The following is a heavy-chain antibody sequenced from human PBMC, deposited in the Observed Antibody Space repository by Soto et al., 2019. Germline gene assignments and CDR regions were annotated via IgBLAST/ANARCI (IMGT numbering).Heavy chain of an antibody. V-gene: IGHV4-59*01. CDR1: GGSISSYY. Sequence: SETLSLTCTVSGGSISSYYWSWIRQPLGKGLEWIGYIYYSGSTNYNPSLKSRVTISVDTSKNQFSLKLSSVTAADTAVYYCARGLIITWGQGPLVTVSS. D-gene: IGHD3-10*01. J-gene: IGHJ5*02. CDR2: IYYSGST. CDR3: ARGLIIT.